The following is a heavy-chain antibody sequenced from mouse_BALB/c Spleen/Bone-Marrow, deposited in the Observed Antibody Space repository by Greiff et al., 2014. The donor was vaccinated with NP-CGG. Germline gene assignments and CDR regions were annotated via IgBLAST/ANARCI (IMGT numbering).Heavy chain of an antibody. J-gene: IGHJ4*01. D-gene: IGHD1-3*01. CDR2: VYPGRGSI. CDR3: ARRLRGYYAIDY. V-gene: IGHV1S22*01. CDR1: GYTFTNYW. Sequence: LQQSGSELVRPGASVKLSCKASGYTFTNYWIHWVKQRPGQGLEWIGNVYPGRGSINSDETFKTKATLTVDTSSSTAYMHLNSLTSEDSAVYYCARRLRGYYAIDYWGQGTSVTVSA.